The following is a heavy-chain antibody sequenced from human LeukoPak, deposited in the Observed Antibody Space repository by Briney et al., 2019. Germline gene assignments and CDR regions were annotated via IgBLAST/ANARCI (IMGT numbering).Heavy chain of an antibody. CDR3: AKDQGGVLNYDYVWGSEGLVDV. V-gene: IGHV3-48*01. CDR1: GFTFSSYS. D-gene: IGHD3-16*01. Sequence: GGSLRLSCAASGFTFSSYSMNWVRRAPGKGLEWVSYISSSSSTIYYADSVKGRFTISRDNAKNSLYLQMNSLRAEDTAVYYCAKDQGGVLNYDYVWGSEGLVDVWGQGTTVTVSS. J-gene: IGHJ6*02. CDR2: ISSSSSTI.